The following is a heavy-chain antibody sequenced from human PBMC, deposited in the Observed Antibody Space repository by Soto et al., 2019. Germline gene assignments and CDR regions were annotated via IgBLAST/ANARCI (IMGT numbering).Heavy chain of an antibody. CDR3: ARGRPETPRLTTRLGWGTYYYYYGMDV. CDR2: IYPGDSDT. D-gene: IGHD4-4*01. J-gene: IGHJ6*02. V-gene: IGHV5-51*01. CDR1: GYSFTSYW. Sequence: LKISCKGSGYSFTSYWIGWVRQMPGKGLEWMGIIYPGDSDTRYSPSFQGQVTISADKSISTAYLQWSSLKASDTAMYYCARGRPETPRLTTRLGWGTYYYYYGMDVWGQGTTVTVSS.